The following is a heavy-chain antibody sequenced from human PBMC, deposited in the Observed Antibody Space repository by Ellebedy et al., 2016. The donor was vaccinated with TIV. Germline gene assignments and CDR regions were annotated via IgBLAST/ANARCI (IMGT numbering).Heavy chain of an antibody. V-gene: IGHV3-11*03. CDR1: GFTFSDYY. Sequence: GGSLRLXXAASGFTFSDYYISWIRQAPGKGLEWVSYISSSSSYTNYADSVKGRFTISRDNAKNSLYLQMNSLRAEDTAVYYCARTPRDYDSSGYYPLGFDYWGQGTLVTVSS. D-gene: IGHD3-22*01. CDR3: ARTPRDYDSSGYYPLGFDY. J-gene: IGHJ4*02. CDR2: ISSSSSYT.